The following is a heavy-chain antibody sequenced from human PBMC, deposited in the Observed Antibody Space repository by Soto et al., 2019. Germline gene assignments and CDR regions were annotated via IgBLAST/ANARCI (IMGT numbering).Heavy chain of an antibody. CDR1: GFSLSTSGVG. CDR2: IYWDDDK. Sequence: SGPTLVNHTQTLTLTCTFSGFSLSTSGVGVGWIRQPPGKALEWLALIYWDDDKRYSPSLKSRLTITKDTSKNQVVLTMTNMDPVDTATYYCAHMAPTYCGGDCHGFDYWGQGTLVTVSS. CDR3: AHMAPTYCGGDCHGFDY. V-gene: IGHV2-5*02. D-gene: IGHD2-21*02. J-gene: IGHJ4*02.